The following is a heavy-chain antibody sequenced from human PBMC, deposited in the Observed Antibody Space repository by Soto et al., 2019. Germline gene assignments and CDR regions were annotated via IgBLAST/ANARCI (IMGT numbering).Heavy chain of an antibody. V-gene: IGHV3-15*07. CDR3: TTLGPY. J-gene: IGHJ4*02. CDR2: VKTKSEGETT. Sequence: EVQLVESGGGWVKPGGSLTLSCVASGFTFGDAWMNWVRQAAGKGLEWVGHVKTKSEGETTDYAAPVQGRFTILRDDSTNTLYLQMNSLNSEDTGKYFCTTLGPYWGQGTQVTVSS. CDR1: GFTFGDAW.